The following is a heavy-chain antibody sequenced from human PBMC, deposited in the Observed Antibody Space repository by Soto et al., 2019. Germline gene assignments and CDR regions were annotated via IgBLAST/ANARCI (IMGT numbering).Heavy chain of an antibody. Sequence: VQLVESGGGVVQPGRSLRLSCAASGFTFSNYAMHWVRQAPGKGLEWVAVISYEGSNKYYADSVKSRFTISRDNSHNTLYLQVNSLRAEDTAVYYCARTYYYGSGSYYEAGYFDYWGQGTLVTVSS. J-gene: IGHJ4*02. CDR1: GFTFSNYA. CDR3: ARTYYYGSGSYYEAGYFDY. V-gene: IGHV3-30-3*01. D-gene: IGHD3-10*01. CDR2: ISYEGSNK.